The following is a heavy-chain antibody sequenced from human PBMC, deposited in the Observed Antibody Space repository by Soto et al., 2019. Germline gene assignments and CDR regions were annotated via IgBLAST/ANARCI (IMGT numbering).Heavy chain of an antibody. V-gene: IGHV4-39*01. CDR3: ARKEEIGIAAAVDY. CDR1: GGSISSSSYY. Sequence: SETLSLTCTVSGGSISSSSYYWGWIRQPPGKGLEWIGSIYYSGSTYYNPSLKSRVTISVDTSKNQFSLKLSSVTAADTAVYYCARKEEIGIAAAVDYWGQGTLVTVSS. D-gene: IGHD6-13*01. CDR2: IYYSGST. J-gene: IGHJ4*02.